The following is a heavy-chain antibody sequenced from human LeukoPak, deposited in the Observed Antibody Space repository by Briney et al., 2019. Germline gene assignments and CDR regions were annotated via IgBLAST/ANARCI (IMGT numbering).Heavy chain of an antibody. J-gene: IGHJ4*02. V-gene: IGHV5-51*01. CDR2: IYPGDSDT. D-gene: IGHD3-22*01. Sequence: GESLKISCKGSGYSFTSYWIGWVRQMPGKGPEWMGIIYPGDSDTRYSPSFQGQVTISADKYISTAYLQWSSLKASDTAMYYCARHGSMNYYYDSSGYYHTFDYWGQGTLVTVSS. CDR3: ARHGSMNYYYDSSGYYHTFDY. CDR1: GYSFTSYW.